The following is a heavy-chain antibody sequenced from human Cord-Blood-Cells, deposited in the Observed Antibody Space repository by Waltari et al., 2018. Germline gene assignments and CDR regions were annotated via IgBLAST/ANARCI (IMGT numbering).Heavy chain of an antibody. D-gene: IGHD3-9*01. CDR2: IYYSGST. CDR1: GGSISSSSYY. J-gene: IGHJ4*02. CDR3: ARQGLYYDILTGYYPFDY. Sequence: QLQLQESGPGLVKPSETLSLTCTVSGGSISSSSYYWGWFRQPPGKGLEWIGSIYYSGSTYYNPSLKSRVTISVDTSKNQFSLKLSSVTAADTAVYYCARQGLYYDILTGYYPFDYWGQGTLVTVSS. V-gene: IGHV4-39*01.